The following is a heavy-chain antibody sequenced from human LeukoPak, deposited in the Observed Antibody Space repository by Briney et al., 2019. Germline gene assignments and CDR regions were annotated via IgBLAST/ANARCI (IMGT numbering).Heavy chain of an antibody. V-gene: IGHV4-30-4*08. J-gene: IGHJ4*02. CDR3: AGSRERFLEWYLHFDY. D-gene: IGHD3-3*01. Sequence: SQTLSLTCTVSGGSISSGDYYWSWIRQPPGKGLEWIGYIYYRGSTYYNPSLKSRVTISVDTSKNQFSLKLSSVTAADTAMYYCAGSRERFLEWYLHFDYWGQGTLVTVSS. CDR1: GGSISSGDYY. CDR2: IYYRGST.